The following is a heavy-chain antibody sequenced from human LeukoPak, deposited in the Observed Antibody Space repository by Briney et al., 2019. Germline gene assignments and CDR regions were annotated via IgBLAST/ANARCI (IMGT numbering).Heavy chain of an antibody. CDR2: IRNKANSYAT. D-gene: IGHD6-13*01. Sequence: GGSLKLSCAASGFTFSGSAVHWVRQASGKGLEGVGRIRNKANSYATAYAASVNGRFTISRDDSKNTAYLHMNSLKIEDTAVYYCSRLIEAAGTSFDYWGQGTLVTVSS. CDR1: GFTFSGSA. J-gene: IGHJ4*02. CDR3: SRLIEAAGTSFDY. V-gene: IGHV3-73*01.